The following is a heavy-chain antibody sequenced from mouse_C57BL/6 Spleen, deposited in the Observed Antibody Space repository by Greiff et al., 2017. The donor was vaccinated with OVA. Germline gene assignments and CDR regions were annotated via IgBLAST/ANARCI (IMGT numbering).Heavy chain of an antibody. V-gene: IGHV1-82*01. CDR2: IYPGDGDT. Sequence: QVQLQQSGPELVKPGASVKISCKASGYAFSSSWMNWVKQRPGKGLEWIGRIYPGDGDTNYNGKFKGKATLTADTSSSTAYMQLSSLTSEDSAVYYCAKSETGPFAYWGQGTLVTVSA. D-gene: IGHD4-1*01. J-gene: IGHJ3*01. CDR3: AKSETGPFAY. CDR1: GYAFSSSW.